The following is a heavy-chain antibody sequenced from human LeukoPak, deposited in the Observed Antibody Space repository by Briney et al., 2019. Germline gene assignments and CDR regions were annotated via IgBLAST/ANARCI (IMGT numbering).Heavy chain of an antibody. CDR3: AKDGAGRDV. CDR1: GFTFSSYA. V-gene: IGHV3-30*04. J-gene: IGHJ6*02. Sequence: GGSLRLSCAASGFTFSSYAMHWVRQAPGKGLEWVAVISYDGSNKYYADSVKGRFTISRDNSKNTLCLQMNSLRAEDTAVYYCAKDGAGRDVWGQGTTVTVSS. CDR2: ISYDGSNK.